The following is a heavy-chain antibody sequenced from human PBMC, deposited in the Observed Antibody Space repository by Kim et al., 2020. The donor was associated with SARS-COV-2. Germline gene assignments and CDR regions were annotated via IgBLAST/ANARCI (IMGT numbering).Heavy chain of an antibody. CDR1: GFTFSSYG. Sequence: GGSLRLSCAASGFTFSSYGMHWVRQAPGKGLEWVAVIWYDGSNKYYADSVKGRFTISRDNSKNTLYLQMNSLRAEDTAVYYCARDNGVGVVTAISGAFDIWGQGTMVTVSS. V-gene: IGHV3-33*08. D-gene: IGHD2-21*02. CDR2: IWYDGSNK. CDR3: ARDNGVGVVTAISGAFDI. J-gene: IGHJ3*02.